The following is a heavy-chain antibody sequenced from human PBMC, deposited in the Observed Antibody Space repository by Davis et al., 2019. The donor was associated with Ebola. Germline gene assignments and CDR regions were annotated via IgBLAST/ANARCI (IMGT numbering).Heavy chain of an antibody. CDR2: IYPSDSET. CDR3: ALLKGSIFAEFIH. Sequence: GESLKISCKASGYSFTSYWIGWVRQMPGKGLEWMGIIYPSDSETRYSPSFQGQVTISVDKSISTAYLQWSSLKASDTAMYYCALLKGSIFAEFIHWGQGTLVTVSS. V-gene: IGHV5-51*01. D-gene: IGHD3-10*02. CDR1: GYSFTSYW. J-gene: IGHJ4*02.